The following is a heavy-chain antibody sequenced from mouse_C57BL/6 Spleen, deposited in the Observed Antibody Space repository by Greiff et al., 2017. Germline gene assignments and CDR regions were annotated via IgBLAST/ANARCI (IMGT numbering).Heavy chain of an antibody. CDR1: GFNIKDYY. CDR2: IDPEDGDT. D-gene: IGHD2-1*01. Sequence: EVQLQQSGAELVRPGASVKLSCTASGFNIKDYYMHWVKQRPEQGLEWIGRIDPEDGDTENDPKFQGKATMTADTSSNTAYLQRSSLTSEDTAVYYCTTWNYGNYNFDVWGTGTTVTVSS. V-gene: IGHV14-1*01. J-gene: IGHJ1*03. CDR3: TTWNYGNYNFDV.